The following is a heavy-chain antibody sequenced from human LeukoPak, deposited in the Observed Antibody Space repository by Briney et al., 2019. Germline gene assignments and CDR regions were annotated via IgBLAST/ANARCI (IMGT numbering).Heavy chain of an antibody. Sequence: SQSLSLTCAVYAGSFSGYSWGWVRQPPGEGRGWIGEINHSGSTNSNASLKSRVTISVDTSNNQFALKLSSVTAADTAVYYCARGLVVPAVLSPWGQGTLVTVSS. D-gene: IGHD2-2*01. CDR1: AGSFSGYS. CDR2: INHSGST. V-gene: IGHV4-34*01. CDR3: ARGLVVPAVLSP. J-gene: IGHJ5*02.